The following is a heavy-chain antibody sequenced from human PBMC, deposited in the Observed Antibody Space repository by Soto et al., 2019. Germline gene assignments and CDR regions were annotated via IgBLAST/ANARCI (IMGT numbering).Heavy chain of an antibody. Sequence: ASVKVSCKASGYTFTGYYMHWVRQAPGQGLEWMGWFNPNSGGTNYAQKFQGWVTMTRDTSISTAYMELSRLRSDDTAVYYCAREVAVAGTHLNYYYYGMDVWGQGTTVTVSS. CDR2: FNPNSGGT. V-gene: IGHV1-2*04. D-gene: IGHD6-19*01. J-gene: IGHJ6*02. CDR3: AREVAVAGTHLNYYYYGMDV. CDR1: GYTFTGYY.